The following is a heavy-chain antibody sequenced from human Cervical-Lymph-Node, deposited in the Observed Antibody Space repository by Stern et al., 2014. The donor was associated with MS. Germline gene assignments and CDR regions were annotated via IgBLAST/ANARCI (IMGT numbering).Heavy chain of an antibody. CDR2: IDWVDNK. D-gene: IGHD1-14*01. J-gene: IGHJ4*02. V-gene: IGHV2-70*01. Sequence: QVTLRESGPALVKPTQTLTLTCTFSGFSLTTLGMCVSWIRQPPGKALEWLALIDWVDNKYYSISLKTRLTISKDTSKNQVVLTMTNMDPLDTATYYCARTPSPHYFDSWGQGTLVTVSS. CDR3: ARTPSPHYFDS. CDR1: GFSLTTLGMC.